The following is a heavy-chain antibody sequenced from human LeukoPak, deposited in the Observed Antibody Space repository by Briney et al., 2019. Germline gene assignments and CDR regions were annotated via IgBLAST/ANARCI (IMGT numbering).Heavy chain of an antibody. CDR1: GFTVSSNY. V-gene: IGHV3-66*01. J-gene: IGHJ4*02. CDR2: IYSGGTT. D-gene: IGHD5-18*01. CDR3: ARDQYSYAHAAH. Sequence: GGSLRLSCAASGFTVSSNYMNWVRQAPGKGLEWVSVIYSGGTTYYADSVKGRFTISRDNSKNTLHLQMNSLRAEDTAVYYCARDQYSYAHAAHWGQGTPVTVSS.